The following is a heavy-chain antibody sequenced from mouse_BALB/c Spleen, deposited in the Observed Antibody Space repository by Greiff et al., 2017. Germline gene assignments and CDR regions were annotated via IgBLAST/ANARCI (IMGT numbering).Heavy chain of an antibody. D-gene: IGHD2-2*01. CDR3: ARLWFYAMDY. Sequence: VKLVESGPGLVAPSQSLSITCTVSGFSLTSYGVHWVRQPPGKGLEWLGVIWAGGSTNYNSALMSRLSISKDNSKSQVFLKMNSLQTDDTAMYYCARLWFYAMDYWGQGTSVTVSS. CDR2: IWAGGST. J-gene: IGHJ4*01. V-gene: IGHV2-9*02. CDR1: GFSLTSYG.